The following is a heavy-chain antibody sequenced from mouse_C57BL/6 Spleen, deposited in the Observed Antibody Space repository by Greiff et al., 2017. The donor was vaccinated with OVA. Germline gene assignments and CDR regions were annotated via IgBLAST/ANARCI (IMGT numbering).Heavy chain of an antibody. D-gene: IGHD4-1*01. J-gene: IGHJ4*01. CDR2: ISNGGGST. Sequence: EVMLVESGGGLVQPGGSLKLSCAASGFTFSDYYMYWVRQTPEKRLEWVAYISNGGGSTYSPDPVKGRFTISRANAKNTLYLQMSRLKSEDTAMYYCARGGLGPYYYAMDDWGQGTSVTVSS. CDR1: GFTFSDYY. V-gene: IGHV5-12*01. CDR3: ARGGLGPYYYAMDD.